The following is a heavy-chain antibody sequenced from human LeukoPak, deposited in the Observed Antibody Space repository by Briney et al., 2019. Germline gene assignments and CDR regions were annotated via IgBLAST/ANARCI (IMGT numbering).Heavy chain of an antibody. V-gene: IGHV3-23*01. Sequence: GGSLRLSCAASGFTFSSYGMSWVRQAPGEGVEWGSAISGSGGSTYYGDSVKGRFTISRDNSKNTLYLQMNSLRAEDAAVYYCAKVGGDGDYGAFDIWGQGTMVTVSS. J-gene: IGHJ3*02. CDR2: ISGSGGST. CDR1: GFTFSSYG. D-gene: IGHD4-17*01. CDR3: AKVGGDGDYGAFDI.